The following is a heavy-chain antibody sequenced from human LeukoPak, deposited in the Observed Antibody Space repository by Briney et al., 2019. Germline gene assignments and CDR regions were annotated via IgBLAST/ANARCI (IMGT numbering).Heavy chain of an antibody. CDR3: ASEAVAGTYYFDY. D-gene: IGHD6-19*01. Sequence: GGSLRLSCAASGFTFSSYAMHWVRQAPGKGLEWVAVISYDGSNKYYADSVKGRFTISRDNSKNTLYLQMNSLRAEDTAVYYCASEAVAGTYYFDYWGQGTLVTVSS. V-gene: IGHV3-30*04. CDR1: GFTFSSYA. CDR2: ISYDGSNK. J-gene: IGHJ4*02.